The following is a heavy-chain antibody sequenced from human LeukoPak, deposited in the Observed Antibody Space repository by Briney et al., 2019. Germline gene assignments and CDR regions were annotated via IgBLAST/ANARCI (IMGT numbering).Heavy chain of an antibody. V-gene: IGHV1-2*02. CDR3: ARVSLGPNVLRFLEWLSSFDY. Sequence: ASVKVSCKASGYTFIGYYMHWVRQAPGQGLEWMGWINPNSGGTNYAQKFQGRVTMTRDTSISTAYMELSRLRSDDTAVYYCARVSLGPNVLRFLEWLSSFDYWGQGTLVTVSS. J-gene: IGHJ4*02. CDR2: INPNSGGT. CDR1: GYTFIGYY. D-gene: IGHD3-3*01.